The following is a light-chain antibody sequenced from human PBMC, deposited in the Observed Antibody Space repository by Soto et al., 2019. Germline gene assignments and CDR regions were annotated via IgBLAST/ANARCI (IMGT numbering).Light chain of an antibody. J-gene: IGKJ5*01. V-gene: IGKV3D-11*01. Sequence: EIGLTQSPATLSLSPGERGTLSCRASQGVSSHLAWFQQRPGQAPRLLIYDASNRATGIPARFSGRGSGTDFTLTISSLEPEDFAVYYCQQRSSAITFGQGTRLEI. CDR2: DAS. CDR3: QQRSSAIT. CDR1: QGVSSH.